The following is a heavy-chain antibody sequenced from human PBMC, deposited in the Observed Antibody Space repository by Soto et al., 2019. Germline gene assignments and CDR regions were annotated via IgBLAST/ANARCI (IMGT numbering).Heavy chain of an antibody. D-gene: IGHD2-21*01. CDR1: GFSLSTSGMC. CDR3: ARAPCGGDSYAWDHYEGMDV. CDR2: IDWDDDK. V-gene: IGHV2-70*01. Sequence: ASGPTLVNPTQTLTLTCTFSGFSLSTSGMCVSWIRQPPGKALEWLALIDWDDDKYYSTSLKTRLTISKDTSKNQVVLTMTNMDPVDTATYYCARAPCGGDSYAWDHYEGMDVWGQGTTVT. J-gene: IGHJ6*02.